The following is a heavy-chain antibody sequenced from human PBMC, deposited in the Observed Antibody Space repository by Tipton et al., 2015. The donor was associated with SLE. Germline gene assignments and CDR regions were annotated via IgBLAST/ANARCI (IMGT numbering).Heavy chain of an antibody. V-gene: IGHV4-39*07. CDR2: VYYTGNT. J-gene: IGHJ3*02. CDR3: ARGHERHYDSPNFDI. D-gene: IGHD5-12*01. CDR1: GDSISSSSYY. Sequence: TLSLTCIVSGDSISSSSYYWGWIRQPPGKGLEWVGTVYYTGNTFYNPSLKSRVTISADTSKNQFSLNLSSVTAADTAVYYCARGHERHYDSPNFDIWGQGTMVTVSS.